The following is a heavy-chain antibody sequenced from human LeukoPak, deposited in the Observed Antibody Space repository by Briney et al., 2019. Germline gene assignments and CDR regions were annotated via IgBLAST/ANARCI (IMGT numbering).Heavy chain of an antibody. CDR2: ISRSSRTI. Sequence: PGGSLRLSCAASGFTFSSYSMIWVRQAPGKGLEWVSHISRSSRTIYYADSVKGRFTISRDNAKNSLYLQMNSLRAEDTAVYYCARVPWFDPWGQGTLVTVSS. CDR1: GFTFSSYS. V-gene: IGHV3-48*04. CDR3: ARVPWFDP. J-gene: IGHJ5*02.